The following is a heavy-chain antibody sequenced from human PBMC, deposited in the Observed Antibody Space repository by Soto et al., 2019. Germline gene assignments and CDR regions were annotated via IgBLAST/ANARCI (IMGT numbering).Heavy chain of an antibody. CDR1: GYSFTTFW. V-gene: IGHV5-51*01. Sequence: PGESLKISCKGSGYSFTTFWIGWVRQMPGKGLEWMGIIYPGDSDTRYSPSFQGQVTISADKSIGTAYLQWSSLKASDTAMYYCARSAGGRYRPFDYWGQGTLVTVSS. J-gene: IGHJ4*02. D-gene: IGHD1-26*01. CDR3: ARSAGGRYRPFDY. CDR2: IYPGDSDT.